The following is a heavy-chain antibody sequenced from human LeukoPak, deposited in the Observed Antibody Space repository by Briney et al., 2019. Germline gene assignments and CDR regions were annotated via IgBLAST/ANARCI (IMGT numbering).Heavy chain of an antibody. Sequence: GGSLRLSCAASGFTFSSYGMHWVRQAPGKGLEWVSVITGSGGNTYYADSVKGRFTISKDNSKNTVYLQMSSLRVDDTAVYYCAKAASSSWPSYYYGMDVWGQGTTVTVSS. J-gene: IGHJ6*02. CDR2: ITGSGGNT. CDR1: GFTFSSYG. V-gene: IGHV3-23*01. CDR3: AKAASSSWPSYYYGMDV. D-gene: IGHD6-13*01.